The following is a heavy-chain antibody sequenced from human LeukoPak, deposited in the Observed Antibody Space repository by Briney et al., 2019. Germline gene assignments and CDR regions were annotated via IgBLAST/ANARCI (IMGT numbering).Heavy chain of an antibody. Sequence: KPSETLSLTCNVSGGSLSSYYWGWIRQPPGKGLEWIWYIYYSGSTNYNPSLKSRVTISVDTSKNQFSLKLSSVTAADTAVYYCARDRSSGWYGKYYFDYWGQGTLVTVSS. CDR3: ARDRSSGWYGKYYFDY. J-gene: IGHJ4*02. D-gene: IGHD6-19*01. CDR1: GGSLSSYY. V-gene: IGHV4-59*01. CDR2: IYYSGST.